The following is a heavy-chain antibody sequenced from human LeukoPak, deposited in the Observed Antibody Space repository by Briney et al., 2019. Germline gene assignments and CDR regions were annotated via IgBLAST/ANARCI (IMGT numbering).Heavy chain of an antibody. D-gene: IGHD3-3*01. CDR3: ARGFGVAYYYYSMDV. J-gene: IGHJ6*03. V-gene: IGHV3-48*03. Sequence: GGSLRLSCAASGFTFSNFEMNWVRQAPGKGLEWVSYIDGSGSTIYYADSVKGRFTISRDNAKNSLYLRMNSLRAGDTAVYYCARGFGVAYYYYSMDVWGKGTTVTISS. CDR1: GFTFSNFE. CDR2: IDGSGSTI.